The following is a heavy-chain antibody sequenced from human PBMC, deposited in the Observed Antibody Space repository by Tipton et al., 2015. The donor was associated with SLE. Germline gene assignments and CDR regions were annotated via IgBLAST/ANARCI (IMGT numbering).Heavy chain of an antibody. CDR3: ARVDDILTCMGYWYVDL. CDR1: GGSISSHY. CDR2: IYYSGST. J-gene: IGHJ2*01. Sequence: TLSLTCTVSGGSISSHYWSWIRQPPGKGLEWIGYIYYSGSTNYNPSLKSRVTISVDTSKNQFSLKLSSVTAADTAVYYCARVDDILTCMGYWYVDLWGRGTLVTVSS. D-gene: IGHD3-9*01. V-gene: IGHV4-59*11.